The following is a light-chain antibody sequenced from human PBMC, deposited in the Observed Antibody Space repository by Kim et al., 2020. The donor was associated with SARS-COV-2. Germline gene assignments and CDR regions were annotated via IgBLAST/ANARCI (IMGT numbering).Light chain of an antibody. Sequence: QSVLTQPPSASGTPGQRVTISCSGSSSNIGSNTVNWYQQLPGTAPKLLIYSNNQRPSGVPDRFSCSKSGTSASLAISGLQSEDEADYYCAAWDDSLNGWVFGGGTQLTVL. J-gene: IGLJ3*02. CDR3: AAWDDSLNGWV. V-gene: IGLV1-44*01. CDR2: SNN. CDR1: SSNIGSNT.